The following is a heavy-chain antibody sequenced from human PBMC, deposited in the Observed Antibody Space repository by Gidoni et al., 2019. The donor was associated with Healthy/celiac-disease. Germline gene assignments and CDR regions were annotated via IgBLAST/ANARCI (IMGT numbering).Heavy chain of an antibody. D-gene: IGHD6-6*01. CDR2: IKQDGSEK. J-gene: IGHJ4*02. CDR1: GFTFSRYW. CDR3: ARRHKLTSIAARASTFDY. Sequence: EVQLVESGGGWVQPGGSLRLACAASGFTFSRYWMSWFRQDSGKGLEWVANIKQDGSEKNYVDSLKGRFTISRDNAKSSLSLQMNSLRAEDTAVYYCARRHKLTSIAARASTFDYWGQGTLVTVSS. V-gene: IGHV3-7*01.